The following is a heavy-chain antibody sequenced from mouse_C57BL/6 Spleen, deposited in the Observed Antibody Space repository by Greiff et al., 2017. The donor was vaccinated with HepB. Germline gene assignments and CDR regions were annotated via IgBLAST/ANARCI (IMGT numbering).Heavy chain of an antibody. CDR2: ISYDGSN. CDR1: GYSITSGYY. Sequence: DVQLQESGPGLVKPSQSLSLTCSVTGYSITSGYYWNWIRQFPGNKLEWMGYISYDGSNNYNPSLKNRISITRDTSKNQFFLKLNSVTTEDTATYYCARDRGITTGYYFDYWGQGTTLTVSS. V-gene: IGHV3-6*01. J-gene: IGHJ2*01. D-gene: IGHD2-4*01. CDR3: ARDRGITTGYYFDY.